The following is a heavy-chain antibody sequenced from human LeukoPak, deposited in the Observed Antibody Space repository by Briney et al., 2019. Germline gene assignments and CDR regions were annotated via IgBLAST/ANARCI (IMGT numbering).Heavy chain of an antibody. CDR1: GGSISSSSYY. CDR2: IYYSGST. J-gene: IGHJ4*02. D-gene: IGHD5-18*01. V-gene: IGHV4-39*07. CDR3: AGRYTYGLGY. Sequence: SETLSLTCTVSGGSISSSSYYWGWIRQPPGKGLEWIGSIYYSGSTYYNPSLKSRVTISVDTSKNQFSLKLRSVTAADTAVYYCAGRYTYGLGYWGQGTLVTVSS.